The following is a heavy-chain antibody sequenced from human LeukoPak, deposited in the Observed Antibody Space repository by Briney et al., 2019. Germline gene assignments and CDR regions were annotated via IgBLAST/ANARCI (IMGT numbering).Heavy chain of an antibody. CDR2: IYYSGST. J-gene: IGHJ5*02. D-gene: IGHD1-26*01. CDR1: GGSISSSSYY. Sequence: SETLSLTCTVSGGSISSSSYYWGWIRQPPGKGLEWIGSIYYSGSTYYNPSLKSRVAISVDTSKNQFSLKLSSVTAADTAVYYCARDGFLASVGATHWFDPWGQGTLVTVSS. CDR3: ARDGFLASVGATHWFDP. V-gene: IGHV4-39*07.